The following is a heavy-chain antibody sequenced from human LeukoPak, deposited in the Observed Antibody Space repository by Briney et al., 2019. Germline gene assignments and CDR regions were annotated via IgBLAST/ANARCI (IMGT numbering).Heavy chain of an antibody. D-gene: IGHD3-9*01. V-gene: IGHV3-30*18. CDR1: GFTFSSYG. CDR2: ISYDGSNK. Sequence: GGSLRLSCAASGFTFSSYGMHWVRQAPGKGLEWVAVISYDGSNKYYADSVKGRFTISRDNSKNTLYLQMNSLRAEDTAVYYCAKDHILTGRAIFDYWGQGTLVTVSS. CDR3: AKDHILTGRAIFDY. J-gene: IGHJ4*02.